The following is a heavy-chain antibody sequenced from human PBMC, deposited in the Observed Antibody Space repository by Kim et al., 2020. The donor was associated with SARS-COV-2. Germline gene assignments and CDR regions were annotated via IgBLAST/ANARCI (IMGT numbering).Heavy chain of an antibody. J-gene: IGHJ5*02. CDR2: T. Sequence: TSYADSVKGRFTISRDNAKNTLYLQMNSLRAEDTAVYYCAREDWNDWFDPWGQGTLVTVSS. V-gene: IGHV3-74*01. CDR3: AREDWNDWFDP. D-gene: IGHD1-1*01.